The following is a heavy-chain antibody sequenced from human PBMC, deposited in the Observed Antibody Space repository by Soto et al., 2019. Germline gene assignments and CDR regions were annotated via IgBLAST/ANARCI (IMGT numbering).Heavy chain of an antibody. CDR3: AREHPDKATDY. Sequence: QVQLVQSGAEVKKPGCSVKVSCKASGGTFSSYTISWVRQAPGQGLEWMGRILPILGIANYAQKFQGRVTITADKSTSTAYMELSSLISEDTAVYYCAREHPDKATDYRGQGNLFSVSS. V-gene: IGHV1-69*08. CDR2: ILPILGIA. D-gene: IGHD3-9*01. CDR1: GGTFSSYT. J-gene: IGHJ4*02.